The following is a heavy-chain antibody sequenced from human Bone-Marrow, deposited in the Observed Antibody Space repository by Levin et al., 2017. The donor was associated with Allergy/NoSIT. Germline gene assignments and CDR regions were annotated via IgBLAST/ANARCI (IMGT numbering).Heavy chain of an antibody. CDR3: ARLVAHSSGWYGGS. J-gene: IGHJ5*02. Sequence: SVKVSCKASGVTFSDFAVSWVRQAPGQGLEWVGRVIPIVSIAHYARKFQGRVTITADTSTSTAYMEPSSLRSDDTAVYYCARLVAHSSGWYGGSWGQGTLVTVSS. CDR1: GVTFSDFA. CDR2: VIPIVSIA. V-gene: IGHV1-69*04. D-gene: IGHD6-19*01.